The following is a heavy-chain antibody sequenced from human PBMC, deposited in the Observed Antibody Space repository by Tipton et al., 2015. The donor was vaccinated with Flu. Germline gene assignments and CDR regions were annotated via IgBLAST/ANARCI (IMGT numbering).Heavy chain of an antibody. CDR3: ARAKYSYGPGPFDY. V-gene: IGHV3-11*01. CDR1: GGSFSGYY. J-gene: IGHJ4*02. Sequence: LSLTCAVCGGSFSGYYWSWIRQAPGKGLEWVSYISSSGSTIYYADSVKGRFTIPRDNAKNSLYLQMNSLRAEDTAVYYCARAKYSYGPGPFDYWGQGTLVTVSS. CDR2: ISSSGSTI. D-gene: IGHD5-18*01.